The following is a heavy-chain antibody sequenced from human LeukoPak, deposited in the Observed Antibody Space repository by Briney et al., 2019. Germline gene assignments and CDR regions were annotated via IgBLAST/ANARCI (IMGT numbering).Heavy chain of an antibody. Sequence: GGSLRLSCAASGFTLSSYAMHWVRQAPGKGLEWVAVISYDGSNKYYADSVKGRFTISRDNSKNTLYLQMNSLRAEDTAVYYCAKRGDIVVVPAAYNAFDIWGQGTMVTVSS. D-gene: IGHD2-2*01. CDR1: GFTLSSYA. CDR2: ISYDGSNK. J-gene: IGHJ3*02. CDR3: AKRGDIVVVPAAYNAFDI. V-gene: IGHV3-30-3*02.